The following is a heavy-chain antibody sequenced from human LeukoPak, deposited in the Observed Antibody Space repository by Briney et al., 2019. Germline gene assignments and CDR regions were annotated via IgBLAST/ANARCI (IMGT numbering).Heavy chain of an antibody. CDR1: GYTFTGYY. Sequence: ASVTVSCTASGYTFTGYYMHWVRQAPGQGLEWMGWINPNSGGTNYAQKFQGRVTMTRDTSISTAYMELSRLRSDDTAVYYCASYDSSGYKLDDAFDIWGQGTMVTVSS. D-gene: IGHD3-22*01. V-gene: IGHV1-2*02. J-gene: IGHJ3*02. CDR3: ASYDSSGYKLDDAFDI. CDR2: INPNSGGT.